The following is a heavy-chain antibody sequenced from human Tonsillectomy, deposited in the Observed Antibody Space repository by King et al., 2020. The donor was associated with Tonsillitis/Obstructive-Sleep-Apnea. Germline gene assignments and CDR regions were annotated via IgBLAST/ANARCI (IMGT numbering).Heavy chain of an antibody. V-gene: IGHV4-59*01. CDR3: ARDMVLEAGGDAFDI. J-gene: IGHJ3*02. D-gene: IGHD2-8*01. CDR1: GGSISSSY. CDR2: IYYSGST. Sequence: VQLVESGPGLVKPSETLSLTCTVSGGSISSSYWSWIRQPPGKGLEWIGYIYYSGSTNYNPSLKSRVTISVDTSKNQFSLRLSSVTAADRAVYYCARDMVLEAGGDAFDIWGQGTMVTVSS.